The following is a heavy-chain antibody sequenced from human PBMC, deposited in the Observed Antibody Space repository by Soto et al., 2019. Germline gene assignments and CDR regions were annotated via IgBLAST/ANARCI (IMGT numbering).Heavy chain of an antibody. V-gene: IGHV1-18*01. CDR2: ISAYNGNT. D-gene: IGHD6-13*01. J-gene: IGHJ4*02. CDR1: GYTFTSYG. Sequence: QVQLVQSGAEVKKPGASVKVSCKASGYTFTSYGISWVRQAPGQGLEWMGWISAYNGNTNYAQKLQGRVTMTTDTSPRTAYMELRGLRTGDTARVLWSREVSSNCPNYRGQGTLVTVSS. CDR3: SREVSSNCPNY.